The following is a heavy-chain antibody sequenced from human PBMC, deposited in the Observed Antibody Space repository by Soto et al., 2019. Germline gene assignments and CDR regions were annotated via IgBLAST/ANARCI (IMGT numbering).Heavy chain of an antibody. J-gene: IGHJ4*02. CDR2: IYPGDSDT. CDR3: ARRDTSMEFFDL. V-gene: IGHV5-51*01. CDR1: GWSVTNYW. D-gene: IGHD5-18*01. Sequence: VASVTRSGEGCGWSVTNYWCAWVRQMPGKGLEWMGIIYPGDSDTRYSPSFQGQVTISADKSISTAYLQWSGLTASDTAMYYCARRDTSMEFFDLWGQGTLVTVSS.